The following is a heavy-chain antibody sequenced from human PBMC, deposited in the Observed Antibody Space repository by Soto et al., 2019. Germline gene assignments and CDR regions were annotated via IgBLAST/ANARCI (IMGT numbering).Heavy chain of an antibody. CDR3: ARGLISGSHYSGGWYYFDS. D-gene: IGHD1-26*01. CDR2: INHSGSA. Sequence: QVQLQQSGAGLLKPSETLSLTCAVYGGSFSDYIWTWIRQTPGKGLQWIGQINHSGSANYNPSLMCRVTLAVHTSNSQFSLELSSVTAAATAVYYCARGLISGSHYSGGWYYFDSWGQGTQVTVSS. CDR1: GGSFSDYI. V-gene: IGHV4-34*01. J-gene: IGHJ4*02.